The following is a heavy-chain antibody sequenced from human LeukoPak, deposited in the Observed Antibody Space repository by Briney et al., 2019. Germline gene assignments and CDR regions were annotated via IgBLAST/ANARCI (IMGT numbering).Heavy chain of an antibody. V-gene: IGHV4-34*01. CDR3: ARNCSRTSCSGTFDI. CDR2: IYYSGST. D-gene: IGHD2-2*01. J-gene: IGHJ3*02. CDR1: GGSFSGYY. Sequence: PSETLSLTCAVYGGSFSGYYWSWIRQPPGKGLEWIGSIYYSGSTHYNPSQKSRVTISVDTSKNQFFLRLSSGTAADTAVYYCARNCSRTSCSGTFDIWGRGTMVTVSS.